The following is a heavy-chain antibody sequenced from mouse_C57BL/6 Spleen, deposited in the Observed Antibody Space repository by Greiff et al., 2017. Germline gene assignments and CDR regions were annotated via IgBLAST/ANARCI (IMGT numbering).Heavy chain of an antibody. Sequence: EVKLVESGGGLVKPGGSLKLSCAASGFTFSDYGMHWVRQAPEKGLEWVAYISSGSSTIYYADTVKGRFSISRDNAKNTLFLQLTSLRSEDTAMYYCARSSSENWYFDVWGTGTTVTVSS. CDR1: GFTFSDYG. CDR3: ARSSSENWYFDV. D-gene: IGHD1-1*01. J-gene: IGHJ1*03. CDR2: ISSGSSTI. V-gene: IGHV5-17*01.